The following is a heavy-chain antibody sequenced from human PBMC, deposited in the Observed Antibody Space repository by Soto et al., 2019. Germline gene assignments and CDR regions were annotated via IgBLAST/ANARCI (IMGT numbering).Heavy chain of an antibody. V-gene: IGHV4-34*01. CDR3: ARGSVDTVDSSGFYEY. D-gene: IGHD3-22*01. Sequence: SETLSLTRPWDGGSFRAYFLGLIPPPPGKGLEWIGEINHSRGHSHHPSLKRPVPISVDTSKRQLSLKLTSVTAADRAVYYCARGSVDTVDSSGFYEYWGQGTPVTVSA. CDR1: GGSFRAYF. CDR2: INHSRGH. J-gene: IGHJ4*02.